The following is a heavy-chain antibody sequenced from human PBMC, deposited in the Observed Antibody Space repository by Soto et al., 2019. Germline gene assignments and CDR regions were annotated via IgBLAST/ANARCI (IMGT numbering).Heavy chain of an antibody. CDR1: GGPFSSYA. D-gene: IGHD3-10*01. Sequence: SVKVSCKASGGPFSSYAISWVRQAPEQGLEWMGGSIPIFGTANYAQKFQGRVTITADDSTSTAYMELSSLRSEDTAVYYCASDRDLSGSYSNFDYWGQGTLVTVSS. CDR3: ASDRDLSGSYSNFDY. J-gene: IGHJ4*02. V-gene: IGHV1-69*13. CDR2: SIPIFGTA.